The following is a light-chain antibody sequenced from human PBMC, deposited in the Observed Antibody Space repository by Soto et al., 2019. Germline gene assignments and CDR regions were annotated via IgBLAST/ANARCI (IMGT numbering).Light chain of an antibody. CDR2: GAS. CDR1: QSVSSN. V-gene: IGKV3-15*01. Sequence: EIVMTQSPATLSVSPGERATLSCRASQSVSSNLAWYQQKPGQAPRLLIYGASTRATGIPARFSGSGSGIELTLTIISMQSEDFAVYYCKQYNNWPPITFGQGTRLEIK. J-gene: IGKJ5*01. CDR3: KQYNNWPPIT.